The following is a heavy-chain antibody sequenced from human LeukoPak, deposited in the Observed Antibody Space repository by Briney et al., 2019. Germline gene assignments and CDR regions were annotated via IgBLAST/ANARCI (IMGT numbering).Heavy chain of an antibody. V-gene: IGHV4-39*01. CDR3: ARALRYFDWLHPSWFDP. J-gene: IGHJ5*02. D-gene: IGHD3-9*01. CDR2: IYYSGST. Sequence: SETLSLTCTVSGGSISSSSYYWGWLRQPPGKGLEWIGSIYYSGSTYYNPSLKSRVTISVDTSKNQFSLKLSSVTAADTAVYYCARALRYFDWLHPSWFDPWGQGTLVTVSS. CDR1: GGSISSSSYY.